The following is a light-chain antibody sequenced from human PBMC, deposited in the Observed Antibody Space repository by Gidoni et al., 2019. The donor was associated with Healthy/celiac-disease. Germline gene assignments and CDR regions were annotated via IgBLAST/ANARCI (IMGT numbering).Light chain of an antibody. CDR1: QSFISSY. J-gene: IGKJ1*01. Sequence: DIVLTQSPGTLSLSPGERATLSCRASQSFISSYLAWYQQKPGQAPRLLIYGASSRATGIPDRFSGSGSGTDFTLTISRLEPEDFAVYYGHLRGWTFGQGTKVEIK. CDR3: HLRGWT. V-gene: IGKV3-20*01. CDR2: GAS.